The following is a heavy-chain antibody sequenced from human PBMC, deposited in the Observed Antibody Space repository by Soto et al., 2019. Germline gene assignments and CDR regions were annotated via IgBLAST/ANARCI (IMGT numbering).Heavy chain of an antibody. Sequence: SLTCAVSGYSISSRYSWGWIRQPPGKGLEWIGSAYYSGSTYYNPSLKSRVTMSVDTSKNQFSLKLSSVTAADTAVYYCATRQGGSYNWFDPWGQGTLVTVSS. J-gene: IGHJ5*02. CDR2: AYYSGST. D-gene: IGHD2-15*01. CDR3: ATRQGGSYNWFDP. CDR1: GYSISSRYS. V-gene: IGHV4-38-2*01.